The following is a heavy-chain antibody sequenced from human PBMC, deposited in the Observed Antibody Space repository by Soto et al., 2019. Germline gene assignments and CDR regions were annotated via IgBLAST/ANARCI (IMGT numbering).Heavy chain of an antibody. CDR2: ISYDGSNE. CDR3: AKVDTIILVVSDAFDI. J-gene: IGHJ3*02. V-gene: IGHV3-30*18. D-gene: IGHD3-22*01. Sequence: QVQLVESGGGVVQPGRSLRLSCAASGFTFSNCGMHWVRQAPGKGLEWVAVISYDGSNEYYADSVKGRFTISRDNSNNTLYLQMNSLRDEDTAVYYSAKVDTIILVVSDAFDIWGLGTMVTVSS. CDR1: GFTFSNCG.